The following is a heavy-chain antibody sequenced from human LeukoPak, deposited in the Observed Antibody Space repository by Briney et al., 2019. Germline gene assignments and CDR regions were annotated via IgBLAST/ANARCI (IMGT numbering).Heavy chain of an antibody. CDR3: AKDRLNYYGSGGYLFDY. J-gene: IGHJ4*02. D-gene: IGHD3-10*01. CDR2: ISGSGGST. CDR1: GFTFSSYA. V-gene: IGHV3-23*01. Sequence: GGSLRLSCAASGFTFSSYAMSWVRQAPGKGLEWVSAISGSGGSTYYADSVKGRFTISRDNSKNTLYLQMNSLRAEDTAVYYCAKDRLNYYGSGGYLFDYWGQGTLVTVSS.